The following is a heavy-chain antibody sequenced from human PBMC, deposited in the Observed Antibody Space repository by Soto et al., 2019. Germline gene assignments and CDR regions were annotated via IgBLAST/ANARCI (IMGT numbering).Heavy chain of an antibody. CDR1: GLTVSVYA. D-gene: IGHD2-2*01. CDR2: ISWNSGSI. V-gene: IGHV3-9*01. Sequence: PGWCIRLSCAASGLTVSVYAMHWFRQATGKGLEWVSGISWNSGSIGYADSVKGRFTISRDNAKNSLYLQMNSPRAEDTALYYCAKDLHDQLGFDWFDPWGQGTLVTVSS. CDR3: AKDLHDQLGFDWFDP. J-gene: IGHJ5*02.